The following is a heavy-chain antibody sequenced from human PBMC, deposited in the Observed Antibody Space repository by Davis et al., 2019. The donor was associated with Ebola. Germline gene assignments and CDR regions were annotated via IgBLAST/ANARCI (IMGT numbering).Heavy chain of an antibody. CDR1: VITFSSYA. CDR3: ARHVFSVIVIILTNWFDP. Sequence: GGSLRLSCADSVITFSSYAMTWVRQAPGKGLEWVSAISGSGGTTYYAGSVKGRFTVSRDNSKNSLHLQMNSLRGEDTAVYYCARHVFSVIVIILTNWFDPWGQGTLVTVSS. D-gene: IGHD3-22*01. V-gene: IGHV3-23*01. J-gene: IGHJ5*02. CDR2: ISGSGGTT.